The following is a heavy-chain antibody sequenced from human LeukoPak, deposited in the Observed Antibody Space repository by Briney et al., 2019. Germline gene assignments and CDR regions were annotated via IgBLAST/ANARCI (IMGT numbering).Heavy chain of an antibody. D-gene: IGHD3-16*02. Sequence: PGGSLRLSCAASGFTFSDYYMSWIRQAPGKELEWVSYISSSGSTIYYADSVEGRFTISRDNAKNSLYLQMNSLRAEDTAVYYCARAGYYDYVWGSYRSAYSQRRGYWGQGTLVTVSS. CDR1: GFTFSDYY. J-gene: IGHJ4*02. CDR2: ISSSGSTI. CDR3: ARAGYYDYVWGSYRSAYSQRRGY. V-gene: IGHV3-11*01.